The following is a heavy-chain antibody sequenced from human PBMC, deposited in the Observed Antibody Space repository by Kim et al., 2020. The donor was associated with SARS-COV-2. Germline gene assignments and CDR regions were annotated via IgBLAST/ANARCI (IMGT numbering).Heavy chain of an antibody. J-gene: IGHJ4*02. V-gene: IGHV3-74*01. CDR3: ARSSREITFGRLIVHFDY. CDR2: INSDGSST. Sequence: GGSLRLSCAASGFTFSSYWMHWVRQAPGKGLVWVSRINSDGSSTSYADSVKGRFTISRDNAKNTLYLQMNSLRAEDTAVYYCARSSREITFGRLIVHFDYWGQGTLVTVSS. D-gene: IGHD3-16*02. CDR1: GFTFSSYW.